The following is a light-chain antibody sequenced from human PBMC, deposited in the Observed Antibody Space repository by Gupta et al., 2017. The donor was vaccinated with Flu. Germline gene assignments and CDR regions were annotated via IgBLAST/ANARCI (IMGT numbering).Light chain of an antibody. CDR3: QQRSNWPLT. CDR2: DAS. Sequence: VLTQSPATLSLSPGERATLSCRASQSVSSYLAWYQQKPGQTPRLLIYDASNRATGIPARFSGRGSGTDFTLTITSLEPEDSAVYYCQQRSNWPLTFGGGTKVEIK. J-gene: IGKJ4*01. CDR1: QSVSSY. V-gene: IGKV3-11*01.